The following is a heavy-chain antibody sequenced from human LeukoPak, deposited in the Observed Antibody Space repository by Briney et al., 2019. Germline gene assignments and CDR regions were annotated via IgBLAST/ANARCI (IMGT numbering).Heavy chain of an antibody. CDR1: GFTFSSYA. J-gene: IGHJ4*02. CDR3: AKAKTYYGDIDY. CDR2: ISGSGGYT. Sequence: PGGSLRLSCAASGFTFSSYAMNWVRQAPGKGLECVSTISGSGGYTYYADSVKGRFAISRDNSKNTLYLQINSLGAEDTAVYYCAKAKTYYGDIDYWGQGTLVTVSS. V-gene: IGHV3-23*01. D-gene: IGHD3-22*01.